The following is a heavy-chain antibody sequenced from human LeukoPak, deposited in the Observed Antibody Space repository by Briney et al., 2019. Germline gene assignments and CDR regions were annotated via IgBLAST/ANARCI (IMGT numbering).Heavy chain of an antibody. J-gene: IGHJ4*02. Sequence: GGSLRLSCAASGFTFSSYAMSWVRQAPGKGLEWVSAISGSGGSTYYADSVKGRFTISRDNSKNTLYLQMNSLRAEDTAVYYCAKGFHYSSGWYVYDYWGQGTLVTVSS. V-gene: IGHV3-23*01. CDR3: AKGFHYSSGWYVYDY. CDR2: ISGSGGST. CDR1: GFTFSSYA. D-gene: IGHD6-19*01.